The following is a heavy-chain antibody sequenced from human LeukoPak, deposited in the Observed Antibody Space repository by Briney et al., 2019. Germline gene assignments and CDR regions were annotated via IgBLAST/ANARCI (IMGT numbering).Heavy chain of an antibody. J-gene: IGHJ6*02. CDR3: ARDWNHYDSSGYYPYYYGMDV. D-gene: IGHD3-22*01. Sequence: GGSLRLSCAASGFTFSSYSMNWVRQAPGKGLEWVSSISSSSSYIYYADSVKGRFTISRDNAKNSLYLQMNSLRAEDTAVYYCARDWNHYDSSGYYPYYYGMDVWGQGTTVTVSS. CDR1: GFTFSSYS. CDR2: ISSSSSYI. V-gene: IGHV3-21*01.